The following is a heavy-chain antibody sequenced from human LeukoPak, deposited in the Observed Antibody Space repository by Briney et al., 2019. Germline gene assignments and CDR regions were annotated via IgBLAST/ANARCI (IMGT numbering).Heavy chain of an antibody. D-gene: IGHD4-23*01. Sequence: GRSLRLSCAASGFTFSSYGMHWVRQAPGKGLEWVAVIWYDGSNKYYADSVKGRFTISRDNSKNTLYLQMNSLRAEDTAVYYCARALLLVTPFYYWGQGTLVTVSS. CDR3: ARALLLVTPFYY. CDR2: IWYDGSNK. V-gene: IGHV3-33*01. J-gene: IGHJ4*02. CDR1: GFTFSSYG.